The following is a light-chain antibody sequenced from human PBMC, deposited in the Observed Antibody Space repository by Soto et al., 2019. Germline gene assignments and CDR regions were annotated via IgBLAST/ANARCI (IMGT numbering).Light chain of an antibody. V-gene: IGLV1-44*01. CDR2: KSN. Sequence: QLVLTRPPSASATPGQRVTISCSGSSSNIGSNTVNWYQQLPGTAPKLLIYKSNQRPSGVPDRFSGSKSGTSASLAISGLQSEDEADYYCAAWDDRLNGRVFGGGTKLTVL. CDR3: AAWDDRLNGRV. J-gene: IGLJ3*02. CDR1: SSNIGSNT.